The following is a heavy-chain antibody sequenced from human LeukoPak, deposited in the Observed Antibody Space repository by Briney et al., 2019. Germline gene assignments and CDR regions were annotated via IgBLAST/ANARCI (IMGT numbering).Heavy chain of an antibody. CDR2: MNPNSGNT. CDR1: GYTFTSYD. J-gene: IGHJ6*02. CDR3: ARDKYSSGYLRYYYYYGMDV. D-gene: IGHD3-22*01. Sequence: ASVKVSCKASGYTFTSYDINWVRQATGQGLEWMGWMNPNSGNTGYAQKLQGRVTMTTDTSTSTAYMELRSLRSDDTAVYYCARDKYSSGYLRYYYYYGMDVWGQGTTVTVSS. V-gene: IGHV1-8*01.